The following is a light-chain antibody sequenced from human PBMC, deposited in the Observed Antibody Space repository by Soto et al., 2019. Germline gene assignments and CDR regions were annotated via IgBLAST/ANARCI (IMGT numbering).Light chain of an antibody. CDR1: QSISSW. V-gene: IGKV1-5*03. CDR2: KAS. Sequence: DVQMTQSPSTLSASVGDRVTIACRASQSISSWLAWYQQRPGKAPKLLIYKASSLQGGVPSRFSGSGSGTDFILTISSLQPDDFATYYCQQYNSYPWTFGQGTKVEIK. J-gene: IGKJ1*01. CDR3: QQYNSYPWT.